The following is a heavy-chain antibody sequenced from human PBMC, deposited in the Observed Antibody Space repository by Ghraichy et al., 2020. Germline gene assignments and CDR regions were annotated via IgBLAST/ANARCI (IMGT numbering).Heavy chain of an antibody. CDR1: GFIFGDTW. V-gene: IGHV3-15*01. J-gene: IGHJ4*02. CDR3: STTYYYDTSGTTDY. CDR2: IRSKADGGTT. D-gene: IGHD3-22*01. Sequence: ETLSLTCAASGFIFGDTWMSWVRQAPGKGLEWVGRIRSKADGGTTDYAAHVKGRFTISRDDSKNTLYLQINSLKTEDTAVYYCSTTYYYDTSGTTDYWGQGTLVTVSS.